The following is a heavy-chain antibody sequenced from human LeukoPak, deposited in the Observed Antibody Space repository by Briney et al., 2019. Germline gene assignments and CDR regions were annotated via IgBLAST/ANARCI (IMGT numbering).Heavy chain of an antibody. Sequence: GASVKVSCKASGYTFTSYYMHWVRQAPGQGLEWMGIINPSGGSTSYAQKFQGRVTMTRDTSISTAYMELSRLRSDDTAVYYCARGPWGVYIQDYWGQGTLVTVSS. CDR2: INPSGGST. J-gene: IGHJ4*02. CDR3: ARGPWGVYIQDY. CDR1: GYTFTSYY. D-gene: IGHD3-16*01. V-gene: IGHV1-46*01.